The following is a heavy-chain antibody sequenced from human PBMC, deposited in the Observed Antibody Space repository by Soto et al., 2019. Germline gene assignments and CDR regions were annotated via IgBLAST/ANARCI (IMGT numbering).Heavy chain of an antibody. V-gene: IGHV1-46*01. CDR3: ARDDRGATRSFDY. D-gene: IGHD1-26*01. Sequence: QVQLVQSGAEVKKPGASVKVSCKASGYTFTSYYMHWVRQAPGQGLEWMGIINPSGGSTSYAVKFQGRVAMTRDTSTSTVYMELSSLRSEDTAVYYCARDDRGATRSFDYWGQGTLVTVSS. J-gene: IGHJ4*02. CDR2: INPSGGST. CDR1: GYTFTSYY.